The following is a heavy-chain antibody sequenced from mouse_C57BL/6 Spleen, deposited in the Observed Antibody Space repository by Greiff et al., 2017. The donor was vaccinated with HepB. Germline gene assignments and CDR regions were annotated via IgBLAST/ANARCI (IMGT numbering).Heavy chain of an antibody. J-gene: IGHJ1*03. D-gene: IGHD2-3*01. CDR3: ARGDGYYWYFDV. V-gene: IGHV1-66*01. CDR2: IYPGSGNT. CDR1: GYSFTSYY. Sequence: VQLQESGPELVKPGASVKISCKASGYSFTSYYIHWVKQRPGQGLEWIGWIYPGSGNTKYNEKFKGKATLTADTSSSTAYMQLSSLTSEDSAVYYCARGDGYYWYFDVWGTGTTVTVSS.